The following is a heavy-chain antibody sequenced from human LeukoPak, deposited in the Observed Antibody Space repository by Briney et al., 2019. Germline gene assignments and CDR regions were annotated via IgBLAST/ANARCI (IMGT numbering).Heavy chain of an antibody. V-gene: IGHV3-21*01. CDR3: ARGHYDVLAASYKWTPDY. CDR2: ITSGGDYI. CDR1: GFTFSSYS. J-gene: IGHJ4*02. Sequence: GGSLRLSCAASGFTFSSYSMNWVRQAPGKGLEWVSSITSGGDYIYYADSVKGRFTTSRDNAKNSLSLQLNSLRVEDTAAYYCARGHYDVLAASYKWTPDYWGQGTLVTVSS. D-gene: IGHD3-9*01.